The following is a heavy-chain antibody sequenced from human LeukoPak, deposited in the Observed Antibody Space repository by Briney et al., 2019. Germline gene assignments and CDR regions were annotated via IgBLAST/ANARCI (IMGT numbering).Heavy chain of an antibody. J-gene: IGHJ4*02. D-gene: IGHD6-13*01. CDR2: IRQDGDTK. V-gene: IGHV3-7*03. Sequence: GGSLRLSCAASGFPFNAYWMTWVRQAPGKGLEWVANIRQDGDTKYYVDSVKGRFTISRDNAMNSLHLQMNSLRAEDTAIYYCARSLPYGTTWYGRSDFWGQGTLVTVSS. CDR1: GFPFNAYW. CDR3: ARSLPYGTTWYGRSDF.